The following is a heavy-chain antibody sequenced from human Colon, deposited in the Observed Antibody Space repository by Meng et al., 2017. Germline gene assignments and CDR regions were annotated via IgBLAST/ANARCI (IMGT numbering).Heavy chain of an antibody. CDR1: GFTFNNYV. CDR3: AKDISTKSGYYYFDD. D-gene: IGHD6-13*01. CDR2: ISGNSGRI. J-gene: IGHJ4*02. V-gene: IGHV3-9*01. Sequence: SLKISCAASGFTFNNYVMHWVRQAPGRGLEWVSGISGNSGRIAYADSVKGRFTISRDSAKNSLYLQMNSMIKENTALYYCAKDISTKSGYYYFDDWGQGTLVTVSS.